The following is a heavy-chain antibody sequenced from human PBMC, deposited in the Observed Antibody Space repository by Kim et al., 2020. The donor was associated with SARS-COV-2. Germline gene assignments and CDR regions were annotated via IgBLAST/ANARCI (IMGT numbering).Heavy chain of an antibody. CDR1: GYTFTSYG. J-gene: IGHJ5*02. D-gene: IGHD1-7*01. Sequence: ASVKVSCKASGYTFTSYGISWVRQAPGQGLEWMGWISAYNGNTNYAQKLQGRVTMTTDTSTSTAYMELRSLTSDDTAVYYCSRIPSTLVKLGTNWFDPWGQGTLVTVSS. CDR3: SRIPSTLVKLGTNWFDP. CDR2: ISAYNGNT. V-gene: IGHV1-18*01.